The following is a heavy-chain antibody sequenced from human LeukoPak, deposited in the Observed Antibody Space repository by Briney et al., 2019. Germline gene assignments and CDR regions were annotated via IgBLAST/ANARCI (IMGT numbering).Heavy chain of an antibody. CDR2: ISYDGSNK. CDR1: GFAFSSYA. Sequence: GGSLRLSCAASGFAFSSYAMHWVRQAPGKGLEWVAVISYDGSNKYYADSVKGRFTISRDNSKNTLYLQVNSLRPDDTAVYYCTRDLTGHYSIDYWGQGTLVTVSS. J-gene: IGHJ4*02. D-gene: IGHD3-22*01. V-gene: IGHV3-30-3*01. CDR3: TRDLTGHYSIDY.